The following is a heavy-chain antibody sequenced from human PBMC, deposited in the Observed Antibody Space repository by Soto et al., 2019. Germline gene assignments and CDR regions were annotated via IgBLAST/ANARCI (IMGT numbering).Heavy chain of an antibody. CDR2: ISWDGGST. CDR1: GFTFDDYT. J-gene: IGHJ4*02. V-gene: IGHV3-43*01. Sequence: GGSLRLSCAASGFTFDDYTMHWVRQAPGKGLEWVSLISWDGGSTYYADSVKGRFTISRDNSKNSLYLQMNSLRTEDTALYYCAKDITYYDRSGYFDYWGQGTLVTVSS. D-gene: IGHD3-22*01. CDR3: AKDITYYDRSGYFDY.